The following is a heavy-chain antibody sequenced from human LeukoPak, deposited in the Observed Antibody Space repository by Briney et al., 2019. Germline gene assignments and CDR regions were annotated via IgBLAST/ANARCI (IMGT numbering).Heavy chain of an antibody. CDR1: GDSVSSDTSA. CDR3: ARGGHFEY. Sequence: SQTLSLTCAISGDSVSSDTSAWNWFRQSPPRGLEWLGRTYYRSRWYHDYAVSVKGRIAINPDTSKNQFSLQLNSVTPEDTAVYYCARGGHFEYWGQGTLVTVSS. V-gene: IGHV6-1*01. CDR2: TYYRSRWYH. D-gene: IGHD6-25*01. J-gene: IGHJ4*02.